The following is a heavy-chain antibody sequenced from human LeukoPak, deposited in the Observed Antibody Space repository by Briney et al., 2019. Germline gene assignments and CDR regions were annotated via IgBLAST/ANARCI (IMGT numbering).Heavy chain of an antibody. CDR1: GASISSSNW. V-gene: IGHV4-4*02. CDR2: IHHSGTT. CDR3: ARLRFSSWYYFDY. Sequence: SGTLSLTCAVSGASISSSNWWSWVRQPPGRGLEWIGEIHHSGTTNYNLSLKSRVTISVDKSKNQFSLNLSSVTAADTAVYYCARLRFSSWYYFDYWGQGTLVPVSS. J-gene: IGHJ4*02. D-gene: IGHD6-13*01.